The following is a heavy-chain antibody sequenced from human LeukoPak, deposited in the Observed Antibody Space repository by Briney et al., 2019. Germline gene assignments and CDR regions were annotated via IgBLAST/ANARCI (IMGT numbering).Heavy chain of an antibody. D-gene: IGHD3-9*01. J-gene: IGHJ4*02. CDR3: ARALRYFDWPAPAYFDY. CDR2: INHSGST. V-gene: IGHV4-34*01. CDR1: GGSFSGYY. Sequence: SEPLSLTCAVYGGSFSGYYWSWIRQPPGKGLEWIGEINHSGSTNYNPSLKSRVTISVDTSKNQFSLKLSSVTAADTAVYYCARALRYFDWPAPAYFDYWGQGTLVTVSS.